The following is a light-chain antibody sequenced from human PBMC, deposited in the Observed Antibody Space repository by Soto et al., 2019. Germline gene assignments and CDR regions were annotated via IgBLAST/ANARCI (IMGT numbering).Light chain of an antibody. CDR3: QKYNSYSWT. CDR1: QSITIW. V-gene: IGKV1-5*01. J-gene: IGKJ1*01. Sequence: DIQMTQSPSTLSASVGESVTIPCRASQSITIWLAWYQQKPWKAPKLLIFDASSLESGVPSRFSGSGSGTEFTLTISSLQPDNFATYYCQKYNSYSWTFGQGTKVELK. CDR2: DAS.